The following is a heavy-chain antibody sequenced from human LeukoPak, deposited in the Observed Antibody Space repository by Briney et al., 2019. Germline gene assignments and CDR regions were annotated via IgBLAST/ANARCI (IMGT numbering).Heavy chain of an antibody. CDR3: ARQGSSWYDNWFDP. CDR1: GGSISSYY. Sequence: SETLSLTCTVSGGSISSYYWSWIRQPAGKGLEWIGRIYTSGSTNYNPSLKSRVTMSVDTSKNQFSLKLSSVTAADTAVYYCARQGSSWYDNWFDPWGQGTLVTVCS. CDR2: IYTSGST. V-gene: IGHV4-4*07. J-gene: IGHJ5*02. D-gene: IGHD6-13*01.